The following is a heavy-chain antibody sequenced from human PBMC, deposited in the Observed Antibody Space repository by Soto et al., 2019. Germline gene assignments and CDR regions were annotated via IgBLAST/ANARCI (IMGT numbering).Heavy chain of an antibody. CDR3: ARPGAVGIAVAGTVNWFDP. CDR2: VTPRNGDT. J-gene: IGHJ5*02. D-gene: IGHD6-19*01. CDR1: GYTFTSYD. V-gene: IGHV1-18*01. Sequence: GASVKVSCKASGYTFTSYDINWVRQAAGQGPEWMGSVTPRNGDTAFAQKYQGRVTMTTDTSTSTAYMELRSLRSDDTAVYYCARPGAVGIAVAGTVNWFDPWGQGTLVTVS.